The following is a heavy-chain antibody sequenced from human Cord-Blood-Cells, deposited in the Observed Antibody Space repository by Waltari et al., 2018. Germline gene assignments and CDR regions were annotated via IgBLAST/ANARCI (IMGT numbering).Heavy chain of an antibody. CDR3: ARGRPGIAAAGAFDI. J-gene: IGHJ3*02. Sequence: QVPLAQSGAEVKKPGASVKVSCKASGYTFTGYYMHWVRQAPGQGLEWMGWINTSSGGTNYAQKLQGWVTMTRDTSSSTAYMEVSSLRSDDTAVYYCARGRPGIAAAGAFDIWGQGTMVTVSS. CDR2: INTSSGGT. V-gene: IGHV1-2*04. CDR1: GYTFTGYY. D-gene: IGHD6-13*01.